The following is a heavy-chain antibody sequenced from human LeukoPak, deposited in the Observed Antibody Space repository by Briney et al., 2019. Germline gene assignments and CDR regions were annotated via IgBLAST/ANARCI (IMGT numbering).Heavy chain of an antibody. V-gene: IGHV1-69*01. CDR3: ASIVGATYHYFDY. J-gene: IGHJ4*02. CDR1: GGTFSSYA. Sequence: SVKVSCKASGGTFSSYAISWVRHAPGQGLEWMGGIIPIFGTANYAQKFQGRVTITADESTSTAYMELSSLRSEDTAVYYCASIVGATYHYFDYGGQGTLVTVSS. CDR2: IIPIFGTA. D-gene: IGHD1-26*01.